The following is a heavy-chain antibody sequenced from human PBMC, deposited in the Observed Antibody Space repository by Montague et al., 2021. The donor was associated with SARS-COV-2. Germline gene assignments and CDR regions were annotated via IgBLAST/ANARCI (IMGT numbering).Heavy chain of an antibody. Sequence: SLRPSCAASGFTFDDYAMHWVRQAPGKGLEWVSLISGDGGFTYYADSVKGRFTISRDNSKNSLYLQMNSLRPEDTALYSCAKDFGALWFGELFSYYFDYWGQGTLVTVSS. CDR2: ISGDGGFT. CDR3: AKDFGALWFGELFSYYFDY. CDR1: GFTFDDYA. D-gene: IGHD3-10*01. V-gene: IGHV3-43*02. J-gene: IGHJ4*02.